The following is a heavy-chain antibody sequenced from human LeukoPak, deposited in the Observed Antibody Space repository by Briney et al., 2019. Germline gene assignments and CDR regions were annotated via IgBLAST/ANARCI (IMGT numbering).Heavy chain of an antibody. Sequence: ASVKLSCKASVYTVTSYGISWGRQAPGQGLEWMGWISAYNGNTNYAQKLHGRVTMTTDTSTSTAYMELRSLRSDVTAVYYCARRAWVTNTLDYWGQGTLVTVSS. CDR3: ARRAWVTNTLDY. CDR2: ISAYNGNT. J-gene: IGHJ4*02. CDR1: VYTVTSYG. D-gene: IGHD1-26*01. V-gene: IGHV1-18*01.